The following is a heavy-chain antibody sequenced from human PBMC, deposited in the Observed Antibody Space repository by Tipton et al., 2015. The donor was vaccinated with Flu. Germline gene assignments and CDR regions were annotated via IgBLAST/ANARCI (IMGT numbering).Heavy chain of an antibody. D-gene: IGHD1-26*01. CDR1: GFTFGDYA. CDR2: IYSGGST. J-gene: IGHJ3*02. V-gene: IGHV3-53*01. CDR3: SGTQGTFDI. Sequence: GSLRLSCTASGFTFGDYAMSWFRQAPGKGLEWVSVIYSGGSTYYADSVKGRFTISRDNSKNTLYLQMNSLRAEDTAVYYCSGTQGTFDIWGQGTMVTVSS.